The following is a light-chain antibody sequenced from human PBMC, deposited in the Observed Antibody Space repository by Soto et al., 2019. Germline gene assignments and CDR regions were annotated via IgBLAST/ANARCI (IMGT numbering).Light chain of an antibody. Sequence: DIVLTQSPGTLSLSPGERAMLSCRASQSVRSSYLAWYQQKPGQAPRLLIYGAASRATGVPDRFSGSGSGTDFTFVISGLEPEDFAVYYCQQYGSSPPLTFGGGTKVEIK. V-gene: IGKV3-20*01. CDR2: GAA. CDR1: QSVRSSY. J-gene: IGKJ4*01. CDR3: QQYGSSPPLT.